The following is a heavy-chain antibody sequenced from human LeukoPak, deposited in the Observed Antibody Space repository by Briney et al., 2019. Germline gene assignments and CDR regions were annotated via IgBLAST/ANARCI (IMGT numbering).Heavy chain of an antibody. Sequence: ASVKVSCKASGYTFISYDINWVRQATGQGLEWMGWMNPNSGNTGYAQKFQGRVTSTRNTSISTAYMELSSLRSEDTAVYYCARGPGCTSTSCPHYFDYWGLGTLVTVSS. CDR1: GYTFISYD. CDR2: MNPNSGNT. J-gene: IGHJ4*02. CDR3: ARGPGCTSTSCPHYFDY. D-gene: IGHD2-2*01. V-gene: IGHV1-8*03.